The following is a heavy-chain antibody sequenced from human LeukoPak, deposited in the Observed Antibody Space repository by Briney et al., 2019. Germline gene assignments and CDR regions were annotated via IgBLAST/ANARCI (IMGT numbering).Heavy chain of an antibody. CDR3: ARGSVGPLLYEDAFDI. CDR2: ISSSSSYI. Sequence: PGGSLRLSCAASGFTFSSYSMNWVRQAPGKGLEWVSSISSSSSYIYYADSVKGRFTISRDNAKNSLYLQMNSLRAEDTAVYYCARGSVGPLLYEDAFDIWGQGTMVTVSS. CDR1: GFTFSSYS. J-gene: IGHJ3*02. D-gene: IGHD1-26*01. V-gene: IGHV3-21*01.